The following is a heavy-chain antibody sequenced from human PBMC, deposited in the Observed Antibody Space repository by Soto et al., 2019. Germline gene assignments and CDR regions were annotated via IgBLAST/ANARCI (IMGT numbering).Heavy chain of an antibody. CDR2: AYSTGTT. D-gene: IGHD4-17*01. Sequence: QVQLQESGPGLLKSSQTLSLTCSVSGVPITYGDSYWTWIRQPPGKGLEFIGYAYSTGTTYYDPSFQSRVMMSQDTSKNEFSMTLSSLTAADTAVYYCARATYGALHYWGQGTLVTVSS. V-gene: IGHV4-30-4*01. CDR1: GVPITYGDSY. CDR3: ARATYGALHY. J-gene: IGHJ4*02.